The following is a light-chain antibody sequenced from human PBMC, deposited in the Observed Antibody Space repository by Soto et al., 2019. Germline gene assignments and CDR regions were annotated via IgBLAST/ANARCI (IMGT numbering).Light chain of an antibody. CDR3: HQTAANPWT. Sequence: DIQMTQSPSSLSASVGDRVTITCRASQNIGVYLNWYQKKPGKAPKLLIHAASSLHSGVPSTFSGSGSGTDFALTISSLHPEDFATYYCHQTAANPWTFAQGTKVDIK. CDR1: QNIGVY. V-gene: IGKV1-39*01. J-gene: IGKJ1*01. CDR2: AAS.